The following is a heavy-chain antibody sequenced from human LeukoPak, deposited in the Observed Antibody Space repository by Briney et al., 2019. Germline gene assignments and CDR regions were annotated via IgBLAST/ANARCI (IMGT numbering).Heavy chain of an antibody. CDR3: AKGKAYYYDSSGHRYFDY. CDR2: LRYDGSNK. CDR1: GFTFSSYG. Sequence: GGSLRLSCAASGFTFSSYGMHWVRQAPGKGLEWVAFLRYDGSNKYYADSVKGRFTISRDNSKNTLYLQMNSLRAEDTAVYYCAKGKAYYYDSSGHRYFDYWGQGTLVTVSS. D-gene: IGHD3-22*01. V-gene: IGHV3-30*02. J-gene: IGHJ4*02.